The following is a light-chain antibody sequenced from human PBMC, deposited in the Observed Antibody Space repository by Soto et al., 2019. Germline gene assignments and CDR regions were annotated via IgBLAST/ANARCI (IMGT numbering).Light chain of an antibody. CDR2: DVS. V-gene: IGLV2-14*03. CDR1: SSDVGGYNY. CDR3: NSYTTSSTYV. Sequence: ALTQPASVSGSPGQSIAISCTGTSSDVGGYNYVSWYQQHPGKAPKLMIYDVSNRPSGVSDRFSGSKSGNTASLTISGLQAEDEADYYCNSYTTSSTYVFGTGTKVTVL. J-gene: IGLJ1*01.